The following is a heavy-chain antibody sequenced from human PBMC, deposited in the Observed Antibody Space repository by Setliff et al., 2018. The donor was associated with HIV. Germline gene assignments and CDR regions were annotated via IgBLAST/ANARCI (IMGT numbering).Heavy chain of an antibody. CDR2: ISYSGTT. Sequence: SETLSLTCTVSGGSINSGGYYWSWIRQHPGKGLEWIGYISYSGTTYYNPSLKSRITMSLDTSKSHFSLNLSSVTAADTAVYYCARVHQKVAAYYYYYVDVWGKGTTVTV. CDR3: ARVHQKVAAYYYYYVDV. D-gene: IGHD2-15*01. V-gene: IGHV4-31*03. CDR1: GGSINSGGYY. J-gene: IGHJ6*03.